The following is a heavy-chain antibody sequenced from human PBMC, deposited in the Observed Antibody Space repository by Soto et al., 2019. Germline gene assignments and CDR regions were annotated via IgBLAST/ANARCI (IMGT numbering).Heavy chain of an antibody. CDR2: LYYSGST. J-gene: IGHJ4*02. CDR3: ARVQWELLSYFEY. D-gene: IGHD1-26*01. CDR1: GGSISSSNYY. Sequence: PSETLSLTCTVSGGSISSSNYYWAWIRQSPGKGLEWVATLYYSGSTYSNPSLKSRVTISVDTSKNQFSLKLSSVTAADTAVYYCARVQWELLSYFEYWGLGTLVTVSS. V-gene: IGHV4-39*01.